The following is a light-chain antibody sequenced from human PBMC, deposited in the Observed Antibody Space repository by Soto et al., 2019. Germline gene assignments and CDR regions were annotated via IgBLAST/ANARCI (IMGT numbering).Light chain of an antibody. CDR2: EVS. Sequence: QSALTQPASASGSPGQSITISCTGTSSDVGGYNYVSWYQQHPGKAPKLMIYEVSNRPSGVSNRFSGSKSGNTASLTISGLQAEDEADYYCSSYTSSITHVVFGGGTKLTVL. CDR1: SSDVGGYNY. J-gene: IGLJ2*01. V-gene: IGLV2-14*01. CDR3: SSYTSSITHVV.